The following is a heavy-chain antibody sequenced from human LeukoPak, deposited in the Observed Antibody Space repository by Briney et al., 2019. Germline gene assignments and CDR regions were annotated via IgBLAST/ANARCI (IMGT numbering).Heavy chain of an antibody. CDR1: GYTFTSYA. CDR2: INTNTGNP. V-gene: IGHV7-4-1*02. CDR3: ATDLGLSGSFVAFDI. J-gene: IGHJ3*02. Sequence: GASVKVSCKASGYTFTSYAMNWVRQAPGQGLEWMGWINTNTGNPTYAQGFTGRFVFSLDTSVSTAYLQISSLKAEDTAVYYCATDLGLSGSFVAFDIWGQGTMVTVSS. D-gene: IGHD1-26*01.